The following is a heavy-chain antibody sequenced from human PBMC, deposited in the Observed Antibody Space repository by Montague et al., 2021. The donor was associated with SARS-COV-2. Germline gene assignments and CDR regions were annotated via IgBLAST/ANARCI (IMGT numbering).Heavy chain of an antibody. CDR2: INHSGST. CDR1: GGSFSGYY. V-gene: IGHV4-34*01. D-gene: IGHD3-22*01. J-gene: IGHJ4*02. Sequence: SETLSLTCAVYGGSFSGYYWSWIRQPPGKGLEWIGEINHSGSTNCNPSLKSRVTISVDTSKNQFSLRLSSVTAADTAVYYCASFISGYYYDSSGYYSWGQGTLVTVSS. CDR3: ASFISGYYYDSSGYYS.